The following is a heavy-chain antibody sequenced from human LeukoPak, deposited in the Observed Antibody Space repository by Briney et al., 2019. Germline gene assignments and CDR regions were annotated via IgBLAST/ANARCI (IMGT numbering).Heavy chain of an antibody. V-gene: IGHV3-7*01. CDR1: GFTFSNYN. Sequence: GGSLRLSCAASGFTFSNYNMNWVRQAPGKGLEWVANIKQDGSEKYYVDSVKGRFTISRDNAKNSLYLQMNSLRAEDTAVYYCARGRIQLWLLGSYWGQGTLVTVSS. CDR2: IKQDGSEK. CDR3: ARGRIQLWLLGSY. J-gene: IGHJ4*02. D-gene: IGHD5-18*01.